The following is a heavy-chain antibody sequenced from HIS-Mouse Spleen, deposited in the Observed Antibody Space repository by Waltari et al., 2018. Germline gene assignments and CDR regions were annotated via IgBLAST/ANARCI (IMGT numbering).Heavy chain of an antibody. D-gene: IGHD2-2*01. CDR3: ARIPKEDIVVVPAANGADGKYYFDY. Sequence: QVTLKESGPVLVKPTETLTLTCTVSGFSLSNARMGVSWIRQPPGKALEWLPHIFSNDEKSYSTSLKSRLTISKDTSKSQVVLTMTNMDPVDTATYYCARIPKEDIVVVPAANGADGKYYFDYWGQGTLVTVSS. CDR1: GFSLSNARMG. V-gene: IGHV2-26*01. J-gene: IGHJ4*02. CDR2: IFSNDEK.